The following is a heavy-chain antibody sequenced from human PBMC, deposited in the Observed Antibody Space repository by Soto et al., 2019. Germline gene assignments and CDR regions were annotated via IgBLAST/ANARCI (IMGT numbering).Heavy chain of an antibody. CDR3: AKGVGATYYFDY. V-gene: IGHV3-23*01. D-gene: IGHD1-26*01. Sequence: EVQLLESGGGLVQPGGSLRLSCAASGFTFSSYAMSWVRQAPGKGLEWVSAISGSGGSTYYADSVKGRFTISRDNSKNTLYLQMNSMRAEDTAVYYCAKGVGATYYFDYWGQGTLVTVSS. J-gene: IGHJ4*02. CDR1: GFTFSSYA. CDR2: ISGSGGST.